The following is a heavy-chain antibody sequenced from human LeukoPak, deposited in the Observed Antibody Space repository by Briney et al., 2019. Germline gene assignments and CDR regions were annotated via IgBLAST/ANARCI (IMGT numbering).Heavy chain of an antibody. CDR2: ISHRGNT. D-gene: IGHD3-16*01. CDR3: ARGYDTSSTAFDI. V-gene: IGHV4-34*01. Sequence: SETLSLTCGVYGWPFSGYYWSWIRQPPGKGLEWIGEISHRGNTNYNPSLKSRVTISLDTSKKQFSLKVTSVTAADTAVYYCARGYDTSSTAFDIWGQGTMVTVSS. J-gene: IGHJ3*02. CDR1: GWPFSGYY.